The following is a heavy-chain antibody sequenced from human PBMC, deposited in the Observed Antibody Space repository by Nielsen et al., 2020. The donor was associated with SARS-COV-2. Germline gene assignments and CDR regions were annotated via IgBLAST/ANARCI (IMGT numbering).Heavy chain of an antibody. Sequence: GESLKISCKGSGYSFTSYWISWVRQMPGKGLEWMGRIDPSDSYTNYSPSFQGQVTISADKSISTAYLQWSSLKASDTAMYYCARHAGSSGRYDYWGQGTLVTVSS. J-gene: IGHJ4*02. CDR1: GYSFTSYW. V-gene: IGHV5-10-1*04. CDR3: ARHAGSSGRYDY. D-gene: IGHD3-22*01. CDR2: IDPSDSYT.